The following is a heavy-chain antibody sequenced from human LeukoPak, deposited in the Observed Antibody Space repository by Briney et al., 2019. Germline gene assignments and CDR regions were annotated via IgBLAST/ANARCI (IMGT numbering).Heavy chain of an antibody. CDR3: ARGGLVAVAFQYYFDY. D-gene: IGHD6-19*01. Sequence: SETLSLTCTVSGGSISSYYWSWIRQPPGKGLEWIGYIYYSGSTNYNPSLKSRVTISVDTFKNQFSLKLSSVTAADTAVYYCARGGLVAVAFQYYFDYWGQGTLVTVSS. CDR2: IYYSGST. CDR1: GGSISSYY. J-gene: IGHJ4*02. V-gene: IGHV4-59*01.